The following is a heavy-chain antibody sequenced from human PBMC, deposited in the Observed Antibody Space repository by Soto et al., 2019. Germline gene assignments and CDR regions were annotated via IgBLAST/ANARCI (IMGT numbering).Heavy chain of an antibody. CDR3: TRGVTTDN. D-gene: IGHD2-21*02. V-gene: IGHV3-23*01. Sequence: EVQLLESGGGLVQPGGSLRLSCAASGFSFKTYGMSWVRQAPGKGLEWVSGISGSGVSTSYVDSVKGRFTISRDNSKNIVFVRMSSLRAEDTAVYYCTRGVTTDNWGQGTLVTVSS. CDR2: ISGSGVST. J-gene: IGHJ4*02. CDR1: GFSFKTYG.